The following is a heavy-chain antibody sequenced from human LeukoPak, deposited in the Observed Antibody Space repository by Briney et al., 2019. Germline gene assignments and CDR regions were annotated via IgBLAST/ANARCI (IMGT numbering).Heavy chain of an antibody. Sequence: ASVKVSCKTSGYSENFYGITWVRQVAGQGLEWMGWISAQHGQTEYAPNSQDRVTMTTDTSTSTAYMELRSLRSDDTAVYYCARDLQSRGSPDYWGQGTLVTVSS. V-gene: IGHV1-18*01. J-gene: IGHJ4*02. CDR3: ARDLQSRGSPDY. CDR2: ISAQHGQT. CDR1: GYSENFYG. D-gene: IGHD1-26*01.